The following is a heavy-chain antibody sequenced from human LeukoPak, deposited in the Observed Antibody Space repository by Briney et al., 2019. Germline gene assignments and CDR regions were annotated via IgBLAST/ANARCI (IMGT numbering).Heavy chain of an antibody. D-gene: IGHD1-20*01. CDR2: IYHSGST. Sequence: SETLSLTCTVSGYSISSGYYWGWIRQPPGKGLEWIGRIYHSGSTYYNPSLKSRVTISVDTSKNQFSLKLSSVTAADTAVYYCARVITGTTRAYFDYWGQGTLVTVSS. CDR1: GYSISSGYY. J-gene: IGHJ4*02. CDR3: ARVITGTTRAYFDY. V-gene: IGHV4-38-2*02.